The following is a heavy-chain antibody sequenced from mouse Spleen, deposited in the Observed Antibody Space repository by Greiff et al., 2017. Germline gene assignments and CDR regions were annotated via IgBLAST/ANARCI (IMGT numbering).Heavy chain of an antibody. V-gene: IGHV1-64*01. CDR2: IHPNSGST. Sequence: QVQLQQPGAELVKPGASVKLSCKASGYTFTSYWMHWVKQRPGQGLEWIGMIHPNSGSTNYNEKFKSKATLTVDKSSSTAYMQLSSLTSEDSAVYYCARLGITTERWAMDYWGQGTSVTVSS. CDR1: GYTFTSYW. D-gene: IGHD2-4*01. CDR3: ARLGITTERWAMDY. J-gene: IGHJ4*01.